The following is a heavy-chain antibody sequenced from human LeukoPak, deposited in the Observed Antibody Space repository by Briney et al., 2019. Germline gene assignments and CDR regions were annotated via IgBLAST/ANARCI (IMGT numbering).Heavy chain of an antibody. CDR3: ATLGYSSGWGVDY. V-gene: IGHV4-59*01. Sequence: SETLSLTCTVSGGSISSYYWSWIRQPPGKGLEWIGYIYYSGSTNYNPSLKSRVTISVDTSKNQFSLKLSSVTAADTAVYYCATLGYSSGWGVDYWGQGTLVTVSS. J-gene: IGHJ4*02. CDR1: GGSISSYY. CDR2: IYYSGST. D-gene: IGHD6-19*01.